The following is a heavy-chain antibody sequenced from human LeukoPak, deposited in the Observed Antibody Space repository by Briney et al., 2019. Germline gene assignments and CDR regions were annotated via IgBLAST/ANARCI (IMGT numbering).Heavy chain of an antibody. CDR1: GYTFTGYY. CDR2: INAGNGNT. V-gene: IGHV1-3*01. CDR3: ARDGIAAAGIGRY. J-gene: IGHJ4*02. Sequence: ASVKVSCKASGYTFTGYYMHWVRQAPGQRLEWMGWINAGNGNTKYSQKFQGRVTITRDTSASTAYMELSSLRFEDTAVYYCARDGIAAAGIGRYWGQGTLVTVSS. D-gene: IGHD6-13*01.